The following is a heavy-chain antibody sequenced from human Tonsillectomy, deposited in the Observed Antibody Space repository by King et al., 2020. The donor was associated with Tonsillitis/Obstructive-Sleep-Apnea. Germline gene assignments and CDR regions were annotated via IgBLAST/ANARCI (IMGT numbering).Heavy chain of an antibody. CDR1: GFTFDDYA. CDR3: AKHATFGGGYMDV. Sequence: VQLVESGGGLVQPGRSLRLSCAASGFTFDDYAIHWVRQGPGKGLEWVSGISWNSGSLDYADSVKGRFTISRDNAKNSLYLQMNSLRAEDTALYYCAKHATFGGGYMDVWGKGTTVTVSS. D-gene: IGHD3-16*01. V-gene: IGHV3-9*01. J-gene: IGHJ6*03. CDR2: ISWNSGSL.